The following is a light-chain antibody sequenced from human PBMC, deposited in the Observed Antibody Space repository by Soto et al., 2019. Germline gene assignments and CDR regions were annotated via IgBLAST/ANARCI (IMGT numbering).Light chain of an antibody. CDR2: FNSDGSH. V-gene: IGLV4-69*01. Sequence: QPVLTQSPSASASLGASVKLTCTLSSGHSSYAIAWHQQQPEKGPRYLMKFNSDGSHSKGDGIPDRFSGSSSGAERYLTIFSLQSEDEADYYCQTWGTGIVVFGGGTKVTVL. J-gene: IGLJ2*01. CDR3: QTWGTGIVV. CDR1: SGHSSYA.